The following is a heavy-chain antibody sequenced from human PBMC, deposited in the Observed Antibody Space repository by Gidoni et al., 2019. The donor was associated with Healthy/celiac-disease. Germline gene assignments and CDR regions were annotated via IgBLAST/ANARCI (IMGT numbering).Heavy chain of an antibody. Sequence: EVQLVESGGGLVQPGGSLRLSCAASGFTFSSYEMNWVRQAPGKGLEWVSYISSSGSTIYYADSVKGRFTISRDNAKNSLYLQMNSLRAEDTAVYYCARDRPHYDFWSGVDYWGQGTLVTVSS. CDR3: ARDRPHYDFWSGVDY. CDR2: ISSSGSTI. CDR1: GFTFSSYE. D-gene: IGHD3-3*01. V-gene: IGHV3-48*03. J-gene: IGHJ4*02.